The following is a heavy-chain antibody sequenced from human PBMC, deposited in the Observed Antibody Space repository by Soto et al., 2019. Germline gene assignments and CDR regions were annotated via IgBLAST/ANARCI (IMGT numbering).Heavy chain of an antibody. J-gene: IGHJ5*02. CDR1: GFTFSNYE. V-gene: IGHV3-48*03. CDR2: ISSRGTVK. CDR3: TRYRWFDA. Sequence: LRLSCAASGFTFSNYEMNWVRQAPGKGLEWISYISSRGTVKYNADSVKGRFTISRDNAKNSLYLQMNSLRAEDTAVYYCTRYRWFDAWGQGTLVTVSS. D-gene: IGHD3-16*02.